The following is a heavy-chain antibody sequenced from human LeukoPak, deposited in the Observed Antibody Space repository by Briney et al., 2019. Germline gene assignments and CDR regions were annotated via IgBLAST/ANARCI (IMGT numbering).Heavy chain of an antibody. V-gene: IGHV5-51*01. CDR2: IYPGGSDT. D-gene: IGHD3-10*01. J-gene: IGHJ5*02. CDR3: ARQRFTMRAYAGNWFDP. CDR1: GYSFTSYY. Sequence: GSLKISCKASGYSFTSYYIGWVRQMPGKGLEWMGIIYPGGSDTRYSPSFQDQVTISADKSISTAYLQWSSLKASDTAMYYCARQRFTMRAYAGNWFDPWGQGTLVTVSS.